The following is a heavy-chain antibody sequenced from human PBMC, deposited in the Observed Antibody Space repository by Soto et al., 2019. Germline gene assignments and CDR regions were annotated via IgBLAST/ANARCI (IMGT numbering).Heavy chain of an antibody. CDR1: GDTFTDYY. J-gene: IGHJ4*02. V-gene: IGHV1-46*01. Sequence: QVQLMQSGAEVKKPGASVKVSCKASGDTFTDYYIHWVRQAPGQGLEWMGTVNPSGGHTTYAQHSLGRGTRARDTSTSTLYMELTSLTSDDTAIYYCARGGHVVVVTAALDYWGQGTLVTVSS. CDR2: VNPSGGHT. D-gene: IGHD2-21*02. CDR3: ARGGHVVVVTAALDY.